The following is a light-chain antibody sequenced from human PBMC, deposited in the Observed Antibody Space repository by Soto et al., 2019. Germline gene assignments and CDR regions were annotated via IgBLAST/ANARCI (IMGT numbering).Light chain of an antibody. J-gene: IGLJ1*01. Sequence: QAVVTQEPSLTVSPGGTVTLTCGSSTGAVTSGHYPYWFQQKPGQAPRTLIYDTSNKHSWTPARFSGSLLGGKAALTLSGAQPEDEAEYYCLLSHSGARGVFRTGTKLTVL. CDR1: TGAVTSGHY. V-gene: IGLV7-46*01. CDR3: LLSHSGARGV. CDR2: DTS.